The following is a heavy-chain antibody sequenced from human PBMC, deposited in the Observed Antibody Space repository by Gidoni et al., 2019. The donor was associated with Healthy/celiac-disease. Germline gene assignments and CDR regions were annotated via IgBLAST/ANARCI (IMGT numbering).Heavy chain of an antibody. J-gene: IGHJ6*03. V-gene: IGHV3-21*01. Sequence: EVQLVESGGGLVKPGGSLRLSCAASGFPFSSYSMNWVRQAPGKGLEWVSSISSSSSYIYYADSGKGRFTISRDNAKNSLYLQMNSLRAEDTAVYYCARVGYCSSTSCEDPYYYYMDVWGKGTTVTVSS. CDR3: ARVGYCSSTSCEDPYYYYMDV. D-gene: IGHD2-2*01. CDR1: GFPFSSYS. CDR2: ISSSSSYI.